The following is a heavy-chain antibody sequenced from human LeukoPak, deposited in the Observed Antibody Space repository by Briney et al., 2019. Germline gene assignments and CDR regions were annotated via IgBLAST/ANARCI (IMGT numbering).Heavy chain of an antibody. CDR3: ARVGGIAAAGTCDY. J-gene: IGHJ4*02. Sequence: GGSLRLSCAASGFTFSSYWMSWVRQAPGKGLEWVANIKQDGSEKYYVDSVKGRFTISRDNAKNSLYLQMNSLRAEDTAVYYCARVGGIAAAGTCDYWGQGTLVTVSS. CDR2: IKQDGSEK. CDR1: GFTFSSYW. D-gene: IGHD6-13*01. V-gene: IGHV3-7*01.